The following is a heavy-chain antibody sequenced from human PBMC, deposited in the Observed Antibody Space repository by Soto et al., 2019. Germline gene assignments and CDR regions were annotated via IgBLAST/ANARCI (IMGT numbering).Heavy chain of an antibody. V-gene: IGHV3-48*02. CDR2: ISSSSSTI. D-gene: IGHD2-8*01. Sequence: EVQLVESGGGLVQPGGSLRLSCAASGFTFSSYSMNWVRQAPGKGLEWVSYISSSSSTIYYADSVKGRFTISRDNAKNSLYLKMNSLRDEHTAVYYCARENGYNWFDPWGQGTLVTVSS. CDR1: GFTFSSYS. J-gene: IGHJ5*02. CDR3: ARENGYNWFDP.